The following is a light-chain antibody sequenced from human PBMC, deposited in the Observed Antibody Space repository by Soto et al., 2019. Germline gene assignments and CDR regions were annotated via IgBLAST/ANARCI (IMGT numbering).Light chain of an antibody. CDR1: SSNIGSNY. CDR2: RNN. CDR3: AAWDDSLSARYV. Sequence: QSVLTQPPSAXGTPGQRVTISCSGSSSNIGSNYVYWYQQLPGTAPKLLIYRNNQRPSGVPDRFPGSKSGTSASLAISGLRSEDEADYYCAAWDDSLSARYVFGTGTKVTVL. J-gene: IGLJ1*01. V-gene: IGLV1-47*01.